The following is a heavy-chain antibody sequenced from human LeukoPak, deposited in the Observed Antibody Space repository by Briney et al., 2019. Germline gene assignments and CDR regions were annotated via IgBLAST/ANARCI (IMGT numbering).Heavy chain of an antibody. CDR2: IYYSGST. CDR3: ARLYYSSGWFWFDP. V-gene: IGHV4-59*08. J-gene: IGHJ5*02. D-gene: IGHD6-19*01. CDR1: GGSISSYY. Sequence: SETLSLTCTVSGGSISSYYWSWIRQPPGKGLEWIGYIYYSGSTNYNPPLKSRVTISVDTSKNQFSLKLSSVTAADTAVYYCARLYYSSGWFWFDPWGQGTLVTVSS.